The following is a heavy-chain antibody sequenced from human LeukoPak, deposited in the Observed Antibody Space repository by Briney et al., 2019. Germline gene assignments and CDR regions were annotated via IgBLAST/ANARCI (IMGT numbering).Heavy chain of an antibody. CDR3: ARDRAGALDH. CDR2: ISYDGSKT. CDR1: GFTFSSYA. V-gene: IGHV3-30-3*01. J-gene: IGHJ4*02. Sequence: GGSLRLSCAASGFTFSSYAMYWVRQAPGKGLNWVALISYDGSKTYHADSVQGRFNISRDNSKNTLFLAVNTLRDEDTAMYYCARDRAGALDHWGQGALVTVSS. D-gene: IGHD6-13*01.